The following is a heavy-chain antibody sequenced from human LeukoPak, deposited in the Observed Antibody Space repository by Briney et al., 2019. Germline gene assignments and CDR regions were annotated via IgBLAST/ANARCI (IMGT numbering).Heavy chain of an antibody. Sequence: GGSLRLSCAASGFTFSSYEMNWVRQAPGKGLEWVSYISSSGSTKYYADSVKGRFTISRDNAKNSLYLQMNSLRAEDTAVYYCARVRKYSGYYSWYFDLWGRGTLVTVSS. J-gene: IGHJ2*01. CDR3: ARVRKYSGYYSWYFDL. CDR2: ISSSGSTK. V-gene: IGHV3-48*03. D-gene: IGHD5-12*01. CDR1: GFTFSSYE.